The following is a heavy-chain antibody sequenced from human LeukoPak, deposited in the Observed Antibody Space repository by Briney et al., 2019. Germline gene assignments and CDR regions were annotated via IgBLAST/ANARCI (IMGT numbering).Heavy chain of an antibody. D-gene: IGHD5-18*01. CDR1: GGTCSTSA. CDR2: IIPVLNIT. V-gene: IGHV1-69*04. CDR3: ARDQGLTAPPPYGLDV. J-gene: IGHJ6*02. Sequence: WASVKVSCRTSGGTCSTSAITWVRQAPGQGLEWMGRIIPVLNITTYAQRFQGRVTITADTSTSTVYMELSSLRSEETAVYYCARDQGLTAPPPYGLDVWGQGTTVIVSS.